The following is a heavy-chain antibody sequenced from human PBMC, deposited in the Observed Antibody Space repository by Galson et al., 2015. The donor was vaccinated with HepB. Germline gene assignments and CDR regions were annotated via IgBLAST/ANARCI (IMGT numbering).Heavy chain of an antibody. Sequence: SLRLSCAASGFTFSSYTMNWVRQAPGKGLEWVSYISTDSSTIYYADSVKGRFTISRGNTKNTLYLQMHSLRDEDTAVYYCARAAFGSNTSWYFDYWGRGTLVTVSS. J-gene: IGHJ2*01. V-gene: IGHV3-48*02. CDR2: ISTDSSTI. D-gene: IGHD2-2*01. CDR1: GFTFSSYT. CDR3: ARAAFGSNTSWYFDY.